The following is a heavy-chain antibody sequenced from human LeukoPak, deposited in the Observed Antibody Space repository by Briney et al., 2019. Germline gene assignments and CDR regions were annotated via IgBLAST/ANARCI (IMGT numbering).Heavy chain of an antibody. D-gene: IGHD6-19*01. Sequence: PGGSLRLSCAASGFTFSTYAMTWVRQAPGKGLEWVSAIRGSGHITDYADSVKGRFTISRDNSKNTLFLQMNSLRAEDTAIYYCAKDPFLSAAGRGIDSWGQGALVTVSS. V-gene: IGHV3-23*01. CDR3: AKDPFLSAAGRGIDS. CDR2: IRGSGHIT. J-gene: IGHJ4*02. CDR1: GFTFSTYA.